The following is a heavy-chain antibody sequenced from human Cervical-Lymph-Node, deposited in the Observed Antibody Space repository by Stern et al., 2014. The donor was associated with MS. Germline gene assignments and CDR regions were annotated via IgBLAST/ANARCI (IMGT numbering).Heavy chain of an antibody. CDR1: GFSLSTGGQS. J-gene: IGHJ4*02. D-gene: IGHD1-26*01. CDR3: ARIEWQLLDF. CDR2: IDWDDDK. Sequence: QVTLQESGPALLKPTETLTLTCTFSGFSLSTGGQSVSWIRQPPGKALEWLARIDWDDDKYYSSSLRTRLTISKDTSKNQVVLTMTDMDPMDTATYYCARIEWQLLDFWGQGTQVIVSS. V-gene: IGHV2-70*15.